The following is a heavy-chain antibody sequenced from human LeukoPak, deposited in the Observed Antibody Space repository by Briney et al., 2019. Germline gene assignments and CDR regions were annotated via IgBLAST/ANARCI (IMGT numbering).Heavy chain of an antibody. J-gene: IGHJ4*01. Sequence: GGSLTLSCTGSGFTFNDYYMSWVRQAPGNGLEWLSFISAGGYPIYYADSVRGRFTISRDTAKNSLYLQMNSLRVEDTAVYYCVMTAGPPTDHWGQGALVTVSS. CDR2: ISAGGYPI. V-gene: IGHV3-11*04. CDR1: GFTFNDYY. CDR3: VMTAGPPTDH.